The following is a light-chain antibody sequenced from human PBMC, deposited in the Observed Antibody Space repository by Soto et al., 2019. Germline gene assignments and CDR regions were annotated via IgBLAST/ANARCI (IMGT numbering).Light chain of an antibody. Sequence: QTVVTQSPSASASLGASVKLTCTLSSGHSSYAIAWHQQQPEKGPRYLMKLNTDGSHSKGDGIPDRFSGSSSGAERYLTISRLQSEDEADYYCQTWDTGTHVVFGGGTKLTVL. J-gene: IGLJ2*01. CDR3: QTWDTGTHVV. CDR1: SGHSSYA. V-gene: IGLV4-69*01. CDR2: LNTDGSH.